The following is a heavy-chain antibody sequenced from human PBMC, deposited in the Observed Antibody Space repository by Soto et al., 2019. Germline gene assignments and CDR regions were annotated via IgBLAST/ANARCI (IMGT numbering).Heavy chain of an antibody. Sequence: SETLSLTCTVSGGSIISYYWSWIRQPPGKGLERIGYIYYSGSTNYNPSLKSRVTISVDTSKNQFSLKLSSVTAADTAVYYCARDLRLDYWGQGTLVTVSS. CDR2: IYYSGST. CDR1: GGSIISYY. J-gene: IGHJ4*02. V-gene: IGHV4-59*01. CDR3: ARDLRLDY. D-gene: IGHD4-17*01.